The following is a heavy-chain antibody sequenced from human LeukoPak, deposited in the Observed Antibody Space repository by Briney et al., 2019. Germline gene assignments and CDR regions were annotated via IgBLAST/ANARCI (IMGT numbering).Heavy chain of an antibody. Sequence: GGSLRLSCAASGFTFSSYSMNWVRQAPGKGLEWVSSISTSSIYIYYADSVKGRFTISRDNAKNSLYLQMNSLRAEDTAVYYCAKEGYDYVWGSYRHEDAFDIWGQGTMVTVSS. CDR1: GFTFSSYS. CDR2: ISTSSIYI. CDR3: AKEGYDYVWGSYRHEDAFDI. V-gene: IGHV3-21*01. D-gene: IGHD3-16*02. J-gene: IGHJ3*02.